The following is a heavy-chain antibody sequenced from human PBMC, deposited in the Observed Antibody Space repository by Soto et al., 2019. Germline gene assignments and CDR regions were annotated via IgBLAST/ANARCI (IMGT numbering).Heavy chain of an antibody. J-gene: IGHJ5*02. CDR1: GFSLSTNGVG. CDR3: AHRLCDSSCYWDVGYFDP. D-gene: IGHD3-22*01. CDR2: IYWDNDK. V-gene: IGHV2-5*02. Sequence: QITLKESGPTLVKPTQTLTVTCTFSGFSLSTNGVGVGWIRQPPGKALEWLALIYWDNDKRYSPSLKSRLTITKNXXKXQXXLPMSNMDPVDTATYDCAHRLCDSSCYWDVGYFDPWGQGTLVTVSS.